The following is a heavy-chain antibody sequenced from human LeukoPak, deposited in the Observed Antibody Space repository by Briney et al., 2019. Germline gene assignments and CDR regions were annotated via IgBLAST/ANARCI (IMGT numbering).Heavy chain of an antibody. D-gene: IGHD3-3*01. CDR2: INWNGGST. CDR1: GFTFSSYE. V-gene: IGHV3-20*04. J-gene: IGHJ4*02. Sequence: GGSLRLSCAASGFTFSSYEMNWVRQAPGKGLEWVSGINWNGGSTGYADSVKGRFTIARDNAKNSVYLEMNSLRADDTAVYYCARSARLMKGVVEVTALDDWGQGTLVTVSS. CDR3: ARSARLMKGVVEVTALDD.